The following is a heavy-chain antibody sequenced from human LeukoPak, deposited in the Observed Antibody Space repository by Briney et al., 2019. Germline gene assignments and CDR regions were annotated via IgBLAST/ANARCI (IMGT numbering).Heavy chain of an antibody. D-gene: IGHD2-2*03. CDR3: ASGYCSSTSCYPYYYGMDV. J-gene: IGHJ6*04. V-gene: IGHV3-30*04. Sequence: GGSLRLSCAASGFTFSSYAMHWVRQAPGKGLEWAAVISYDGSNKYYADSVKGRFTISRDNSKNTLYLQMNSLRAEDTAVYYCASGYCSSTSCYPYYYGMDVWGKGTTVTVSS. CDR1: GFTFSSYA. CDR2: ISYDGSNK.